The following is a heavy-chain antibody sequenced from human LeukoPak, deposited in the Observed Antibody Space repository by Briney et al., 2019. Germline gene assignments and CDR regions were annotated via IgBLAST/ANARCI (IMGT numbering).Heavy chain of an antibody. V-gene: IGHV4-30-4*01. J-gene: IGHJ4*02. D-gene: IGHD3-10*01. Sequence: SETLSLTCTVSGGSISSGDYSWSWIRQPPGKGLEWIGHIYYSGSTYYNPSLKSRVTISVDTSKNQFSLKLSSVTAADTAVYYCARALWFGEFLSDVHFDYWGQGTLVTVSS. CDR1: GGSISSGDYS. CDR2: IYYSGST. CDR3: ARALWFGEFLSDVHFDY.